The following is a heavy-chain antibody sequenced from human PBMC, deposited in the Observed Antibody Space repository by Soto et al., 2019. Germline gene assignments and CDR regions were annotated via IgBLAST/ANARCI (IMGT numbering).Heavy chain of an antibody. V-gene: IGHV1-69*13. D-gene: IGHD6-13*01. J-gene: IGHJ5*02. CDR2: IIPIFGTA. CDR1: GGTFSSYA. Sequence: GASVKVSCKASGGTFSSYAISWVRQAPGQGLEWMGGIIPIFGTANYAQKFQGRVTITADESTSTAHMELSSLRSEDTAVYYCARMAAAGTSFWFDPWGQGTLVTVSS. CDR3: ARMAAAGTSFWFDP.